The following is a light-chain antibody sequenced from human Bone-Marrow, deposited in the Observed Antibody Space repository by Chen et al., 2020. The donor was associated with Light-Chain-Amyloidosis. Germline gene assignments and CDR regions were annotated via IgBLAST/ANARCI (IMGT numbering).Light chain of an antibody. CDR2: EVT. CDR1: SSDVGGDNH. Sequence: QSALTQPASVSGSLRQSLTISCTGTSSDVGGDNHVSWYQQHPDKVPKLMIYEVTNRPSWVPDRFSGSKSDNTASLTISGLQTEDEADYFCSSYTITNTLVFGSGTRVTVL. J-gene: IGLJ1*01. CDR3: SSYTITNTLV. V-gene: IGLV2-14*01.